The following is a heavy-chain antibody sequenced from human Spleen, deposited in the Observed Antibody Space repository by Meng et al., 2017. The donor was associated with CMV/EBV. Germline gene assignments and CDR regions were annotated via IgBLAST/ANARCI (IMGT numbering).Heavy chain of an antibody. J-gene: IGHJ5*02. CDR2: IYWNDDK. CDR1: TSEVG. Sequence: TSEVGVGWISQPTGKALEWLALIYWNDDKRHSPSLKSRLTITKDTSKNQVVLTMTNMDPMDTATYYCAHSRSGYCTTTTCLRWFDPWGQGTLVTVSS. D-gene: IGHD2-2*03. V-gene: IGHV2-5*01. CDR3: AHSRSGYCTTTTCLRWFDP.